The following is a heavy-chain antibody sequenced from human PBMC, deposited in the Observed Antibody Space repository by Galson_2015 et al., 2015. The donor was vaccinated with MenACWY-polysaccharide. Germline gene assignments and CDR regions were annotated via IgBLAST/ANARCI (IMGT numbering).Heavy chain of an antibody. CDR2: VSYDGSLK. D-gene: IGHD3-10*01. CDR3: AKRTSYYGSQN. V-gene: IGHV3-30*18. CDR1: GFSLRNYG. Sequence: SLRLSCAASGFSLRNYGMQWVRQAPGKGLEWVAVVSYDGSLKFYTDSVKGRFTISRDDSTSTLYLQMNGLRAEDTAVYYCAKRTSYYGSQNWGQGTLVTVSS. J-gene: IGHJ4*02.